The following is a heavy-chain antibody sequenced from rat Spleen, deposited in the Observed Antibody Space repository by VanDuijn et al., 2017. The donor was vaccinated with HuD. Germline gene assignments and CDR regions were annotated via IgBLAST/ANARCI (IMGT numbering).Heavy chain of an antibody. Sequence: EVQLVESDGGLVQPGRSLKLSCAASGFTLSDHYMAWVRQAPTKGLEWVASINYEGSSPYYGDSVKGRFTISRDNAKSTLYLQMNSLRSEDTATYFCARHNTYYGYYYFDYWGQGVMVTVSS. V-gene: IGHV5-22*01. CDR2: INYEGSSP. D-gene: IGHD1-9*01. J-gene: IGHJ2*01. CDR3: ARHNTYYGYYYFDY. CDR1: GFTLSDHY.